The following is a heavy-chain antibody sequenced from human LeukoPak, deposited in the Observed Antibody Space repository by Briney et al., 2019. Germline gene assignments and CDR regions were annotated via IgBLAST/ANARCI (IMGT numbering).Heavy chain of an antibody. J-gene: IGHJ3*02. CDR1: GFTFSDYY. CDR3: ARDDSRHINAFDI. D-gene: IGHD2-21*01. Sequence: PGGSLGLSCAASGFTFSDYYMSWIRQAPGKGLEWVSYISSSGSTIYYADSVKGRFTISRDNAKNSLYLQMNSLRAEDTAVYYCARDDSRHINAFDIWGQGTMVTVSS. V-gene: IGHV3-11*01. CDR2: ISSSGSTI.